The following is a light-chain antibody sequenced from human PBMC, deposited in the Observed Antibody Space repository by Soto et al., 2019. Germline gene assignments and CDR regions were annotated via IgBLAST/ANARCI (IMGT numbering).Light chain of an antibody. CDR1: QSISSW. V-gene: IGKV1-5*01. CDR2: DAS. Sequence: DIQMTQSPSTLSASVGDRVTITCRASQSISSWLAWYQQKPGKAPKLLSYDASSLESGVPSRFSGCGSGTEFTLTISSLQPDDFATYYCQQYNSYWTFGQGTKVEIK. CDR3: QQYNSYWT. J-gene: IGKJ1*01.